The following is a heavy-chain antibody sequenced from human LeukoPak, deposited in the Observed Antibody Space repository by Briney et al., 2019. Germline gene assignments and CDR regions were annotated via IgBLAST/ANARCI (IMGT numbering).Heavy chain of an antibody. CDR2: IYYSGST. J-gene: IGHJ4*02. CDR3: ARRSSGYYLFDY. V-gene: IGHV4-39*01. CDR1: GGSISSSSYF. D-gene: IGHD3-22*01. Sequence: PSETLSLTCTVSGGSISSSSYFWGWIRQPPGKGLEWIGSIYYSGSTYYNPSLRSRVTISVDTSKNQFSLKLSSVTAADTAVYYRARRSSGYYLFDYWGQGTLVTVSS.